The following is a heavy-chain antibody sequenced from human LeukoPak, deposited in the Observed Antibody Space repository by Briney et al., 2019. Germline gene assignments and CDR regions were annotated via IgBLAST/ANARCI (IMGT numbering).Heavy chain of an antibody. Sequence: GGSLRLSCAASGFTVSSNYMSWVRQAPGKGLEWVSLIYSGGSTYYVDSVKGRFTISGDNSKNTLYLQMNSLRAEDTAVYYCASRDKGYYYGMDVWGQGTTVTVSS. CDR3: ASRDKGYYYGMDV. J-gene: IGHJ6*02. V-gene: IGHV3-66*01. CDR1: GFTVSSNY. CDR2: IYSGGST. D-gene: IGHD5-24*01.